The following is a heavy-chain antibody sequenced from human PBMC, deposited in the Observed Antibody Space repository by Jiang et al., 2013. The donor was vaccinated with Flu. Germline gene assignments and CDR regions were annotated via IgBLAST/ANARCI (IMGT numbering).Heavy chain of an antibody. V-gene: IGHV3-7*03. CDR1: GFSFSTYW. CDR3: AIDIQSYYYGLDV. D-gene: IGHD1-1*01. Sequence: GLVQPGGSLRLSCEASGFSFSTYWMSWVRQTPTKGLEWMASIRQDGSEEFYVESVKGRFTISKDNARNSLFLQMNSLRAEDTAVYYCAIDIQSYYYGLDVWGQGTTVTVSS. J-gene: IGHJ6*02. CDR2: IRQDGSEE.